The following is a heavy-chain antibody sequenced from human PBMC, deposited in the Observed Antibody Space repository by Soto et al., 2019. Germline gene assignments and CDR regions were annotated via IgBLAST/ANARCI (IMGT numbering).Heavy chain of an antibody. CDR1: GFTFSSYG. CDR3: ARGIAAAGTPDLDY. J-gene: IGHJ4*02. D-gene: IGHD6-13*01. CDR2: IWYDGSNK. V-gene: IGHV3-33*01. Sequence: QVRLVESGGGVVQPGRSLRLSCAASGFTFSSYGMHWVRQAPGKGLEWVAVIWYDGSNKYYADSVKGRFTISRDNSKNTLYLQMNSLRAEDTAVYYCARGIAAAGTPDLDYWGQGTLVTVSS.